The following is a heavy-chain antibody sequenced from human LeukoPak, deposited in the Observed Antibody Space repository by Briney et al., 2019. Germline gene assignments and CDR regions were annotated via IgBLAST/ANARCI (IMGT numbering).Heavy chain of an antibody. Sequence: PSETLSLTCTVSGGSISSYYRSWIRQPPGKGLEWIGYIYYSGSTNYNPSLKSRVTISVDTSKNQFSLKLSSVTAADTAVYYCARGVSSWSLYYFDYWGQGTLVTVSS. CDR3: ARGVSSWSLYYFDY. V-gene: IGHV4-59*01. CDR2: IYYSGST. CDR1: GGSISSYY. J-gene: IGHJ4*02. D-gene: IGHD6-13*01.